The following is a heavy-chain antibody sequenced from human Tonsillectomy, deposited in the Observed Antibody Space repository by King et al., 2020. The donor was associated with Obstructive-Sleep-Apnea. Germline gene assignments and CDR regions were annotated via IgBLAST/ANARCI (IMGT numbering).Heavy chain of an antibody. J-gene: IGHJ6*02. CDR3: ANITVVLPPATGPGYNYYGIDV. CDR2: ISYSGDST. V-gene: IGHV3-23*04. D-gene: IGHD1-14*01. CDR1: GFTFRNYV. Sequence: VQLVESGGGLVQPGGSLRLSCTASGFTFRNYVMSWVRQAPGKGLEWVSGISYSGDSTYYADYVKGRFTVSRDNSKNTLYLEMNSLRAEDSAISYCANITVVLPPATGPGYNYYGIDVWRHGTTVTVSS.